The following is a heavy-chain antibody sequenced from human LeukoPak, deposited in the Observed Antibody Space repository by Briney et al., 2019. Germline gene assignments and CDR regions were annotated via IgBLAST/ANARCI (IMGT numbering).Heavy chain of an antibody. Sequence: SETLSLTCAVSGGSISNENWWGWVRRPPGKGLEWIGEIYHSGSTNYIPSLKSRVTISVDKSKNQFSLKLTSVTAADTAVYYCAGSPIGYGMDVWGQGTTVTVSS. J-gene: IGHJ6*02. V-gene: IGHV4-4*02. CDR1: GGSISNENW. CDR2: IYHSGST. CDR3: AGSPIGYGMDV.